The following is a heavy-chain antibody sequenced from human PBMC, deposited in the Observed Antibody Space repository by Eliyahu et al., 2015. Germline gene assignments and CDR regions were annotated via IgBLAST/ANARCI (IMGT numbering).Heavy chain of an antibody. Sequence: QVQLQQWGAKLLRPSETLSLTCAVSGGSLSGALWTWVRQAPGRGLEWIGQISSDGNSNRSPSLRSRVTMSVDKSKNLLSLTLNSVTAADTAVYFCAKTFVHVIAASLLGTQRRQWFDSWGQGTRVTVSS. J-gene: IGHJ5*01. CDR1: GGSLSGAL. CDR3: AKTFVHVIAASLLGTQRRQWFDS. D-gene: IGHD2-15*01. CDR2: ISSDGNS. V-gene: IGHV4-34*02.